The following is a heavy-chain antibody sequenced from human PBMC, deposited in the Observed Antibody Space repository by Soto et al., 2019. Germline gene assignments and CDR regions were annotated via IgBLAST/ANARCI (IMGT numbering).Heavy chain of an antibody. Sequence: QVQLQESGPGLVKPSQTLSLTCTVSGGSFSSGDYYWSWIRQPPGKGLEWIGYISYSGSTYYIPSRKSRVAISIDPSENQFSLKLSSVTAADTAVYYCARGGYCSGGRCYNWFDPWGQGTLVIVSS. CDR2: ISYSGST. CDR1: GGSFSSGDYY. D-gene: IGHD2-15*01. J-gene: IGHJ5*02. CDR3: ARGGYCSGGRCYNWFDP. V-gene: IGHV4-30-4*01.